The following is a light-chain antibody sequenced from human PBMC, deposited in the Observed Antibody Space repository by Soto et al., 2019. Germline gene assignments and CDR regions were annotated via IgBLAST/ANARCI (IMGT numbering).Light chain of an antibody. CDR3: SAYTVSRTYV. CDR2: NVY. Sequence: QSALTQPASVSGSPGQSITISCTGTSSDVGAYNFVSWHQQHPGKAPKLMIYNVYDRPSGISYRFSGSKSGNTASLTISGLQGADEAAYYCSAYTVSRTYVFGTGTKVTVL. V-gene: IGLV2-14*03. CDR1: SSDVGAYNF. J-gene: IGLJ1*01.